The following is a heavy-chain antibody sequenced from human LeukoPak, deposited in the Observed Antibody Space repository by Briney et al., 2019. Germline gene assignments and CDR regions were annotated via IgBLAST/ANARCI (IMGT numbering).Heavy chain of an antibody. CDR3: ARDEGGPWGV. J-gene: IGHJ6*04. V-gene: IGHV3-21*01. CDR1: GFTFSSYS. Sequence: GGFLRLSCAASGFTFSSYSINWVRQAPGKGLEWVSSISSNSSYIYYADSVKGRFTISRDNAKNSLYLQMNSLRAEDTAVYYCARDEGGPWGVWGKGTTVTVSS. D-gene: IGHD3-16*01. CDR2: ISSNSSYI.